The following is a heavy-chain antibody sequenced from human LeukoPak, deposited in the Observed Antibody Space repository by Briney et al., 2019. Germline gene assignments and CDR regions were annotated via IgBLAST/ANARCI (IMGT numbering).Heavy chain of an antibody. V-gene: IGHV4-59*01. CDR1: GGSIGSYY. J-gene: IGHJ3*02. Sequence: SETLSLTCTVSGGSIGSYYWSWIRQPPGKGLEWIGYIYYSGSTNYNPSLKSRVTISVDTSKNQFSLKLSSVTAADTAVYYCARTSGHAFDIWGQGTMVTVST. D-gene: IGHD2-8*02. CDR3: ARTSGHAFDI. CDR2: IYYSGST.